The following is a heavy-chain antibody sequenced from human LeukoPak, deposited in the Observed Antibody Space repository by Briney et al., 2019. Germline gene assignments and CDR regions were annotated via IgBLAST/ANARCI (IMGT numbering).Heavy chain of an antibody. CDR1: GGSISSYY. CDR3: ARGSSGYDPDAFDI. V-gene: IGHV4-59*01. CDR2: IYYSGST. D-gene: IGHD5-12*01. Sequence: ASETLSLTCTVSGGSISSYYWRWIRQPPGKGLEWIGYIYYSGSTNYNPSLKSRVTISVDTSKSQFSLKLSSVTAADTAVYYCARGSSGYDPDAFDIWGQGTMVTVSS. J-gene: IGHJ3*02.